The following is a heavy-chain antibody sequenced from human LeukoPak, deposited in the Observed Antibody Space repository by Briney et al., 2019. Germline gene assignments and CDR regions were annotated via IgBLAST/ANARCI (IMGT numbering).Heavy chain of an antibody. CDR1: GFTFSSYW. CDR2: IKQDGSEK. Sequence: GGSLRLSCAASGFTFSSYWMSWVRQAPGKGLEWVAYIKQDGSEKYYVDSVKGRFTISRDNAKNSLYLQMNSLRAEDTAVYYCARHLEREVVAATPGYWGQGTLVTVSS. J-gene: IGHJ4*02. D-gene: IGHD2-15*01. CDR3: ARHLEREVVAATPGY. V-gene: IGHV3-7*01.